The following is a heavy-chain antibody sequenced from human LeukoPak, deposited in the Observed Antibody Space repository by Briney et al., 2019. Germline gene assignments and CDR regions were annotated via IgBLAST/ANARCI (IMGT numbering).Heavy chain of an antibody. D-gene: IGHD2-2*01. CDR1: GFIFSNYW. CDR2: IKEDGSGK. CDR3: AREKYCSGTNCYALFDP. Sequence: GGSLRLSCAASGFIFSNYWMSWVRQAPGKGLEWVANIKEDGSGKYYVDSVEGRFSISRDNAKNSLYLQINSLRAEDTAVYFCAREKYCSGTNCYALFDPWGQGTLVTVSS. V-gene: IGHV3-7*01. J-gene: IGHJ5*02.